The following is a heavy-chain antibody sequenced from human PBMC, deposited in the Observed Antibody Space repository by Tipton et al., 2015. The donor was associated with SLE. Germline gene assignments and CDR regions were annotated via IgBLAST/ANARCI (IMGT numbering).Heavy chain of an antibody. Sequence: SLRLSCAASGFTFSSYAMHWVRQAPGKGLEWVAVISYDGSNKYYADSVKGRFTISRDNSKNTLYLQMNSLRAEDTAVYYCARPLGYGDIYYYGMDVWGQGTTVTVSS. J-gene: IGHJ6*02. CDR2: ISYDGSNK. CDR1: GFTFSSYA. CDR3: ARPLGYGDIYYYGMDV. D-gene: IGHD4-17*01. V-gene: IGHV3-30*04.